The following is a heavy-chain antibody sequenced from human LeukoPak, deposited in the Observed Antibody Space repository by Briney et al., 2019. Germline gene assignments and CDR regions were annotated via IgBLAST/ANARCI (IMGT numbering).Heavy chain of an antibody. CDR2: IYPGDSDT. D-gene: IGHD3-22*01. V-gene: IGHV5-51*01. CDR3: ARMLPSVVVIPYYFDY. CDR1: GYSFTGYW. J-gene: IGHJ4*02. Sequence: GESLKNSCKGSGYSFTGYWIGWVRQMPGKGLEWMGIIYPGDSDTRYSPSFQGQVTISADKSISTAYLQWSSLKASDTAMYYCARMLPSVVVIPYYFDYWGQGTLVTVSS.